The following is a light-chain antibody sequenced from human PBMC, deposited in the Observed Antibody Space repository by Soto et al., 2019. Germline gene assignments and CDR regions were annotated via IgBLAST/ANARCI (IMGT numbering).Light chain of an antibody. CDR2: DGS. V-gene: IGKV3D-20*01. J-gene: IGKJ4*01. Sequence: EIVLTQSAATLSLSPGDRATLSCGASQSVRSSYVAWYQQKAGLAPRLLIYDGSSRASGIPDRFSGSGSGTDFTLTIGTLEPEDFAVYYCQQYDNSAPLSFGGGTKVEMK. CDR1: QSVRSSY. CDR3: QQYDNSAPLS.